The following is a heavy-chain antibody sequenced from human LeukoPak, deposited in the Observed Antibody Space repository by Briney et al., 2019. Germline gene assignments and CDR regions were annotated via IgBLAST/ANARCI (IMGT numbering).Heavy chain of an antibody. V-gene: IGHV3-48*03. J-gene: IGHJ4*02. CDR1: GFTFSSYE. CDR3: AREVDFWSGSQGYFDY. CDR2: ISSSSSTI. D-gene: IGHD3-3*01. Sequence: PGGSLRLSCAASGFTFSSYEMNWVRQAPGKGLEWVSYISSSSSTIYYADSVKGRFTISRDNAKNSLYLQMNSLRAEDTAVYYCAREVDFWSGSQGYFDYWGQGTLVTVSS.